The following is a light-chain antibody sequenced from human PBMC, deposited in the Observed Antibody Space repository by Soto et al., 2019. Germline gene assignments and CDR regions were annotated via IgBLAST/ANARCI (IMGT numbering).Light chain of an antibody. CDR2: KVS. Sequence: DVVMTHSPLSLPVTLGEPASISCRSSQSLVSSNGNTFLIWFQQRPGQSPRRLIYKVSNRDSAVPDRFTGSGSGTDFTLEISRVEAEDVGLYYCMQATHWPWTFGQGTKVEIK. CDR3: MQATHWPWT. J-gene: IGKJ1*01. CDR1: QSLVSSNGNTF. V-gene: IGKV2-30*01.